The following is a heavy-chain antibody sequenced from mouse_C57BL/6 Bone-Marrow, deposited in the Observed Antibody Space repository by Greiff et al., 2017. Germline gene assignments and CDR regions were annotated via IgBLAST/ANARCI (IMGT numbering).Heavy chain of an antibody. CDR1: GFSLTSYG. CDR3: ARGGYYGSSYPLYYAMDY. J-gene: IGHJ4*01. CDR2: IWGVGST. V-gene: IGHV2-6*01. Sequence: VQLVESGPGLVAPSQSLSITCTVSGFSLTSYGVDWVRQSPGKGLEWLGVIWGVGSTNYNSALKSRLSISKDNSKSQVFLKMNSLQTDDTAMYYCARGGYYGSSYPLYYAMDYWGQGTSVTVSS. D-gene: IGHD1-1*01.